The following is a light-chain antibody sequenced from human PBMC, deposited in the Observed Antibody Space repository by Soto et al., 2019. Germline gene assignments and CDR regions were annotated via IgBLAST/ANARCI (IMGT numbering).Light chain of an antibody. V-gene: IGKV1-5*03. CDR3: QQYKNYLWT. CDR1: QSISSW. Sequence: DIQMTQSPSTLSASVGDRVTITCRASQSISSWLAWYQQKPGKVPKLLIYKASSLESGVPSRFSGSGSGTEFTLTISSLQPDDFATYYCQQYKNYLWTFGQGTKVEIK. J-gene: IGKJ1*01. CDR2: KAS.